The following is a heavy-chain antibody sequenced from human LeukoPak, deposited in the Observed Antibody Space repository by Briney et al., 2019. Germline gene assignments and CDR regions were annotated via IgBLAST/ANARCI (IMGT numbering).Heavy chain of an antibody. CDR3: AREYDSNYYYYYMDV. CDR2: ISSSSSTI. CDR1: GFTFSSPW. Sequence: GGSLRLSCAASGFTFSSPWMTWVRRAPGKGLEWVSYISSSSSTIYYADSVKGRFTISRDNAKNSLYLQMNSLRAEDTAVYYCAREYDSNYYYYYMDVWGKGTTVTVSS. D-gene: IGHD3-22*01. J-gene: IGHJ6*03. V-gene: IGHV3-48*04.